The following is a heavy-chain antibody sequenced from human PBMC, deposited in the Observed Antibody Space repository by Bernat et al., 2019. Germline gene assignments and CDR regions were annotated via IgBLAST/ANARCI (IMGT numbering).Heavy chain of an antibody. J-gene: IGHJ3*02. CDR2: IYYSGST. D-gene: IGHD4-17*01. CDR1: GGSISSYY. V-gene: IGHV4-59*08. Sequence: QVQLQESGPGLVKPSETLSLTCTVSGGSISSYYWSWIRQPPGKGLEWIGYIYYSGSTNYNPSLKSRVTISVDTSKNQFSLKLSSVTAADTAVYYCASDYGDYEGDAFDIWGQGTIVTVSS. CDR3: ASDYGDYEGDAFDI.